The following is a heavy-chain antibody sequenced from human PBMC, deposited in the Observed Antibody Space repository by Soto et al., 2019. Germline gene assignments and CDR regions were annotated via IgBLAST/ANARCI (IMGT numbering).Heavy chain of an antibody. V-gene: IGHV3-15*07. D-gene: IGHD3-3*01. J-gene: IGHJ4*02. Sequence: ESGGGLVKPGGSLRLSCAASGFTFSNAWMNWVRQAPGKGLEWVGRIKSKTDGGTTDYAAPVKGRFTISRDDSKNTLYLQMNSLKTEDTAVYYCTTGRRFLEWLLSIDYWGQGTLVTVSS. CDR2: IKSKTDGGTT. CDR3: TTGRRFLEWLLSIDY. CDR1: GFTFSNAW.